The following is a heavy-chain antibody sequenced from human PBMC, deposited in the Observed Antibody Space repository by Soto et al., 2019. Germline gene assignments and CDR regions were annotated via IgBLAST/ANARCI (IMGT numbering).Heavy chain of an antibody. CDR2: IYHSGST. V-gene: IGHV4-4*02. D-gene: IGHD2-15*01. J-gene: IGHJ4*02. Sequence: QVQLQESGPGLVKPSETLSLTCAVSGGSISSNNWWSWVRQTPGKGLEWIGEIYHSGSTNYNPSLNSRVTISLDKSKNQFSLGLTSMTAADTAVDYCARREGDCRGGSCPFYHDWGQGTLVTASS. CDR3: ARREGDCRGGSCPFYHD. CDR1: GGSISSNNW.